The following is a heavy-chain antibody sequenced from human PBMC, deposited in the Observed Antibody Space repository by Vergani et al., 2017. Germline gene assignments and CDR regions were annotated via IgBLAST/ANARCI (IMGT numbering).Heavy chain of an antibody. V-gene: IGHV3-30*02. CDR2: IRFDGSKE. CDR3: VRVPLIRRGSGNYGINNYHGMDV. Sequence: QVQLVESRGGVVQPGGSLRLSCAASGFSFSNYGLHWVRQAPGKGLEWVAFIRFDGSKEYYTNSVRGRVTVSRDNCKNTLYLQMNSLRAEDTAVYFCVRVPLIRRGSGNYGINNYHGMDVWGQGTTVIVSS. D-gene: IGHD3-10*01. J-gene: IGHJ6*02. CDR1: GFSFSNYG.